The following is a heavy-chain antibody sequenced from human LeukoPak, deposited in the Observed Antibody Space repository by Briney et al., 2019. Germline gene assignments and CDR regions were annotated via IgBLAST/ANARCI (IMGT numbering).Heavy chain of an antibody. J-gene: IGHJ3*02. V-gene: IGHV4-39*07. CDR1: GGSISSSSYY. Sequence: SETLSLTCTVSGGSISSSSYYWGWIRQPPEKGLEWIGSIYHSGRTYYNPSLKSRVTISVDTSKNQFSLKLTSVTAADTALYYCARANYYDNSGYSRGAFDIWGPGTMVTVSS. CDR2: IYHSGRT. CDR3: ARANYYDNSGYSRGAFDI. D-gene: IGHD3-22*01.